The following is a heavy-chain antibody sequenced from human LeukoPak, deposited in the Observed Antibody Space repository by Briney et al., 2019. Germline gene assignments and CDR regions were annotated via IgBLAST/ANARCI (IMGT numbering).Heavy chain of an antibody. CDR2: IYYSGST. CDR1: GGSISSHY. J-gene: IGHJ5*02. CDR3: ARGRRTAQTKNNWFDP. Sequence: PSETLSLTCTVSGGSISSHYWSWIRQPPGKGLEWIGYIYYSGSTNYNPSLKSRVTISVDTSKNQFSLKLSSVTAADTAVYYCARGRRTAQTKNNWFDPWGQGTLVTVSS. V-gene: IGHV4-59*11. D-gene: IGHD2-8*01.